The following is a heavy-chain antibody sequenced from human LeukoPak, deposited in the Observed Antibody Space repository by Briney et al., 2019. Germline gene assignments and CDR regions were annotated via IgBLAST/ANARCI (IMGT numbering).Heavy chain of an antibody. V-gene: IGHV3-30*02. Sequence: GGSLRLSCAASVFTFSTYGMHGGRQARGGRGERVVFIRYDGSNKYYADSVRGGVTISRDNSKNTLYLQMNSLRAEDTAVYYCAEDNYDYGDYDGGDYWGQGTLVTVSS. CDR1: VFTFSTYG. D-gene: IGHD4-17*01. J-gene: IGHJ4*02. CDR2: IRYDGSNK. CDR3: AEDNYDYGDYDGGDY.